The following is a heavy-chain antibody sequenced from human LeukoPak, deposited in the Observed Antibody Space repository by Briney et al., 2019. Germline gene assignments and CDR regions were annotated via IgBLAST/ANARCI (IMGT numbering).Heavy chain of an antibody. CDR1: GGSINTDAFS. J-gene: IGHJ4*01. Sequence: SDTLSLTCTVPGGSINTDAFSWDWIRQPPGKRLECIGTIYYTITTFYNPSLNRRVTMSINTSAHQFSLKLNSVTAADTAVDSCVRRDQYVSLDFWGQGTMVTVSS. D-gene: IGHD5/OR15-5a*01. CDR2: IYYTITT. V-gene: IGHV4-39*01. CDR3: VRRDQYVSLDF.